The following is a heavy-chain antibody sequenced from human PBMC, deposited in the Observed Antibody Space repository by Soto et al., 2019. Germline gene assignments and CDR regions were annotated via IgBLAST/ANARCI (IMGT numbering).Heavy chain of an antibody. CDR2: IYDSGST. CDR3: ARDVAGGYSPFDY. J-gene: IGHJ4*02. CDR1: SGSVSSGGYY. V-gene: IGHV4-61*08. D-gene: IGHD5-12*01. Sequence: QVQLQESGRGLVKPSETLSLTCTVSSGSVSSGGYYWSWIRQPPGKGLEWIGYIYDSGSTNYSPSLKSRVTFSVDTSKNQYSLKLSSVTAADTAVYSCARDVAGGYSPFDYWGQGTLVTVSS.